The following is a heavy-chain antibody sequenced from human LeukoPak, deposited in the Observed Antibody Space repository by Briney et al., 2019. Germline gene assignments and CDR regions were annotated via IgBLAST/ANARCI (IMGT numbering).Heavy chain of an antibody. J-gene: IGHJ4*02. CDR3: HILRC. CDR2: IKCQTDGRPT. Sequence: RGGSLRLPCPAPGFTFSNSWMSWVRPAPREGPEWVGRIKCQTDGRPTAFPAPLKDRFTISRDEPKNSQYVQLNSLRHADTSLYYCHILRCWGEETLDTVSS. V-gene: IGHV3-15*01. CDR1: GFTFSNSW. D-gene: IGHD3-9*01.